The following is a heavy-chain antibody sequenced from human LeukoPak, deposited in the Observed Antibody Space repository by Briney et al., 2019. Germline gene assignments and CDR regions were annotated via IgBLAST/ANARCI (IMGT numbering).Heavy chain of an antibody. D-gene: IGHD1-26*01. CDR1: GYTFTSYG. CDR2: ISGNNDNT. CDR3: ARDPRVGATRVDY. J-gene: IGHJ4*02. Sequence: GASVKVSCKASGYTFTSYGISWVRQAPGQGLEWMGWISGNNDNTNSAQKLQGRVTMTTDTSTSTAYMELRSLRSDDTAAYYCARDPRVGATRVDYWGQGTLVTVSS. V-gene: IGHV1-18*01.